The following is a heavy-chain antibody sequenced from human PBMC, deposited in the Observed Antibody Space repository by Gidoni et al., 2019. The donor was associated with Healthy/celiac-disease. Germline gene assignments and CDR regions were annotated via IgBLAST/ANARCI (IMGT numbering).Heavy chain of an antibody. V-gene: IGHV3-23*01. D-gene: IGHD3-3*01. Sequence: EVQLLESGGGLVQPGVSLRLSCSASGFTFSGYAMSWVRKAPGKGLEWVSDMRGRGGSTYYADSVKGRFTISRDNAKNTLYLQMNSLRAEDTAVYYCARTYYDFWSGYYGGADYWGQGTLVTVSS. CDR1: GFTFSGYA. J-gene: IGHJ4*02. CDR2: MRGRGGST. CDR3: ARTYYDFWSGYYGGADY.